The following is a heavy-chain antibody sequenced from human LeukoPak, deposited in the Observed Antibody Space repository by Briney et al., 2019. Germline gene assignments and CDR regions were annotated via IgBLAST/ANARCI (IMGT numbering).Heavy chain of an antibody. CDR2: IYYARDK. D-gene: IGHD4-11*01. CDR1: YDSMKSGQYC. J-gene: IGHJ5*01. V-gene: IGHV4-31*03. Sequence: SETLSLTCSVAYDSMKSGQYCWGWVRQQPGKGLELIGYIYYARDKYYHPSLRSRLSLALDPSKHHLSLHLRSVTAADTAFYYCVRCVPEGSTVLRGTWFDSWGQGALVTVS. CDR3: VRCVPEGSTVLRGTWFDS.